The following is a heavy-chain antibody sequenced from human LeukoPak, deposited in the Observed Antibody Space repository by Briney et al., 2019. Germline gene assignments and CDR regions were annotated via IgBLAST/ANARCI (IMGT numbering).Heavy chain of an antibody. V-gene: IGHV3-73*01. CDR3: TYYYYGSGSYLF. Sequence: GGSMKLSCAASGFTFSGSAMHWVRQASGKGLEWVGRIRSKANSYATAYAASVKGRFTISRDDSKNTAYLQMNSLKTEDTAVYYCTYYYYGSGSYLFWGQGTLVTVSS. CDR2: IRSKANSYAT. CDR1: GFTFSGSA. D-gene: IGHD3-10*01. J-gene: IGHJ4*02.